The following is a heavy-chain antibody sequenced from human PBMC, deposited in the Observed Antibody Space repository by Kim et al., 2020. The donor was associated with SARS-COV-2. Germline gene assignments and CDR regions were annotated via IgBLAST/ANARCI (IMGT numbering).Heavy chain of an antibody. CDR2: INHSGST. D-gene: IGHD3-16*01. V-gene: IGHV4-34*01. CDR3: ARRDGYKGESDY. CDR1: GGSFSGYY. Sequence: SETLSLTCAVYGGSFSGYYWSWIRQPPGKGLEWIGEINHSGSTNYNPSLKSRVTISVDTSKNQFSLKLSSVTAADTAVYYCARRDGYKGESDYWGQGTLVTVSS. J-gene: IGHJ4*02.